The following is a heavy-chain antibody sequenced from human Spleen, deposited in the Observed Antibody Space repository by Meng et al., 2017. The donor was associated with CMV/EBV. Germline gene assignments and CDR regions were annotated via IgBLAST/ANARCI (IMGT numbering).Heavy chain of an antibody. J-gene: IGHJ6*02. Sequence: GGSLRLSCAASGSTVSSNYMSWVRQAPGKGLEWVSVIYSGGSTYHADSVKGRFTISRDNPKNTLYLQMNSLRAEDTAVYYCARDCGGDCHYYYYGMDVWGQGTTVTVSS. CDR2: IYSGGST. V-gene: IGHV3-66*02. D-gene: IGHD2-21*01. CDR1: GSTVSSNY. CDR3: ARDCGGDCHYYYYGMDV.